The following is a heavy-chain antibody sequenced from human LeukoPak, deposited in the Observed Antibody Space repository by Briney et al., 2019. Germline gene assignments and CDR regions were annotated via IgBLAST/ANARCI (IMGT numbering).Heavy chain of an antibody. CDR2: ITFTSSTI. Sequence: GGSLRLSCAASGFTFSSYSMNWVRQAPGKGLEWVSYITFTSSTIHYADSVKGRFTISRDNAKSSLYLQMNSLRAEDTAVYYCARDNYDSSTPYYFDYWGQGTLVTVSS. CDR3: ARDNYDSSTPYYFDY. CDR1: GFTFSSYS. D-gene: IGHD3-22*01. J-gene: IGHJ4*02. V-gene: IGHV3-48*01.